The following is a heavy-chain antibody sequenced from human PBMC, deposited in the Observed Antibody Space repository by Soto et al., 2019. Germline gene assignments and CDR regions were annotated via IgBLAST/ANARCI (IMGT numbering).Heavy chain of an antibody. CDR2: ISGSGGST. V-gene: IGHV3-23*01. CDR1: GFTFSSYA. J-gene: IGHJ2*01. D-gene: IGHD5-18*01. CDR3: AKDLGYSYGYRGWYFDL. Sequence: EVQLLESGGGLVQPGGSLRLSCAASGFTFSSYAMSWVRQAPGKGLEWVSAISGSGGSTYYADSVKGRFTISRDNSKNTLYLQRNSLRAEDTAVYYCAKDLGYSYGYRGWYFDLWGRGTLVTVSS.